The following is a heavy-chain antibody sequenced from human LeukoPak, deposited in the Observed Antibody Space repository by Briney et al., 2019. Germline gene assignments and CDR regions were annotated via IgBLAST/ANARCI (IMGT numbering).Heavy chain of an antibody. CDR1: GINVSTNY. Sequence: SGGSLRLSCAASGINVSTNYMTWIRQAPGKGLEWVSLIYGGGAAYYAESVRGRFIISRDNPKNTLFLQMNSLRAEDTAVYYCVSSSGQQLIPYDYWGQGTHVAVSS. CDR2: IYGGGAA. D-gene: IGHD6-13*01. J-gene: IGHJ4*02. CDR3: VSSSGQQLIPYDY. V-gene: IGHV3-66*02.